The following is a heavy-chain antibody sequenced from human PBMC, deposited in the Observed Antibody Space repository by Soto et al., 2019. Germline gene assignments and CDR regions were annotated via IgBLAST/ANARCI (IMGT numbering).Heavy chain of an antibody. CDR3: ARQRTPIVVVVAAYDY. CDR1: GYSFTSYW. CDR2: IYPGDSDT. D-gene: IGHD2-15*01. J-gene: IGHJ4*02. Sequence: ASVKVSCKGSGYSFTSYWIGWVRQMPGKGLEWMGIIYPGDSDTRYSPSFQGQVTISADKSISTAYLQWSSLKASDTAMYYCARQRTPIVVVVAAYDYWGQGTLVTVSS. V-gene: IGHV5-51*01.